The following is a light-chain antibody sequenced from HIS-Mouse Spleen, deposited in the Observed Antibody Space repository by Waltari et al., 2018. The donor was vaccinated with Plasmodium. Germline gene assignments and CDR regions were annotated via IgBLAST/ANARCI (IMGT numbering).Light chain of an antibody. CDR1: SSNIGSNT. Sequence: QSVLTQPPSASGTPGQRVTISCSGSSSNIGSNTVNWYQQLPGTAPKLLIYSNNQRPSGVSNRFSGSKSGNTASLTISGLQAEDEADYYCCSYAGSSTYVFGTGTKVTVL. V-gene: IGLV1-44*01. J-gene: IGLJ1*01. CDR3: CSYAGSSTYV. CDR2: SNN.